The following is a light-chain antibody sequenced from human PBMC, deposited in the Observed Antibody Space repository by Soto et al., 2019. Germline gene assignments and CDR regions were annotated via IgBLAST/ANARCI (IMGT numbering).Light chain of an antibody. V-gene: IGKV1-9*01. CDR2: AAS. Sequence: DIQLTQSPSLLSASVGDRVTITCRASQAISSYLAWYQQKPGKAPNLLVYAASTLQSGVPSRFSGSGSGTEFTLTISSLQPEDFATYYCQQLHSYPLTFGGGTKVEIK. CDR1: QAISSY. CDR3: QQLHSYPLT. J-gene: IGKJ4*01.